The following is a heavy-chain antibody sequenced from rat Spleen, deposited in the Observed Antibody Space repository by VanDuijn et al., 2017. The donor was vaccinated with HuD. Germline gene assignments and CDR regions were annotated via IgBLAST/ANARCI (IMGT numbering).Heavy chain of an antibody. CDR1: GFTFSSFP. CDR2: ISTSGGST. J-gene: IGHJ4*01. D-gene: IGHD1-9*01. CDR3: TRDHYGYTYDYVMDA. V-gene: IGHV5-46*01. Sequence: EVQLVESGGGLVQPGRSMKLSCAASGFTFSSFPMAWVRQAPTKGLEWVATISTSGGSTYYRDSVKGRFTISRDNAKSTLYLQMNSLRSEDTATYYGTRDHYGYTYDYVMDAWGQGASVTVSS.